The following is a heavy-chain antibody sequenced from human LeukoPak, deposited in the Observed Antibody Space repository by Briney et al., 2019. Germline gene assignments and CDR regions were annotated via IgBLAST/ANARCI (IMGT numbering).Heavy chain of an antibody. CDR2: ISSSSSYI. Sequence: GGSLRLXCAASGFTFSSYSMNWVRQAPGKGLEWVSSISSSSSYIYYADSVKGRFTISRDNAKNSLYLRMNSLRAEGTAVYYCARDSGYSGYDYWGQGTLVTVSS. CDR1: GFTFSSYS. D-gene: IGHD5-12*01. CDR3: ARDSGYSGYDY. V-gene: IGHV3-21*01. J-gene: IGHJ4*02.